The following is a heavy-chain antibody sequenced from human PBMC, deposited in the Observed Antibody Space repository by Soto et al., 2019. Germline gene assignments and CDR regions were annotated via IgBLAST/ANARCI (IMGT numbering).Heavy chain of an antibody. V-gene: IGHV4-31*03. CDR1: GGSISSGGYY. CDR2: IFYSGTT. CDR3: ARRDSHGFSYFFDH. D-gene: IGHD3-22*01. J-gene: IGHJ4*02. Sequence: QVQLQESGPGLVKPSQTLSLICNVSGGSISSGGYYWSWIRQHPGKGLEWIGYIFYSGTTYYNPSRKSRVTISIDTSKNQFSLSLNSVTAADTAVYYCARRDSHGFSYFFDHWGQGARVTVSS.